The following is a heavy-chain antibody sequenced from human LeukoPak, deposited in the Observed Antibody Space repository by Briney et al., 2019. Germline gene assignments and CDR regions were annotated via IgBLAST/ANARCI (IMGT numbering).Heavy chain of an antibody. J-gene: IGHJ3*02. D-gene: IGHD3-10*01. CDR2: IYSGEVT. Sequence: GGSLRLSCAASGLTLSSNYMTWVRQAKGTGLEWVSLIYSGEVTFYADSVKGRFTISRDTSHNTLYLQMNRLRTADTAVYYCARISGGSFDIWGQGTTVTV. V-gene: IGHV3-53*01. CDR1: GLTLSSNY. CDR3: ARISGGSFDI.